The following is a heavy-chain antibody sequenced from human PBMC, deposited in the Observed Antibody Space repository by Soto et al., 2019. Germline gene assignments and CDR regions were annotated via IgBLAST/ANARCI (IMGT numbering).Heavy chain of an antibody. V-gene: IGHV3-33*01. CDR1: GFTFSSYG. J-gene: IGHJ2*01. CDR2: IWYDGSNK. CDR3: ARDPTALSGWYFDL. D-gene: IGHD3-10*01. Sequence: QVQLVESGGGVVQPGRSLRLSCAASGFTFSSYGMHWVRQAPGKGLEWVAVIWYDGSNKYYADSVKGRFTVSRDNSKNTLYLQMNSLRAEDTAVYYCARDPTALSGWYFDLWGRGTLVTVSS.